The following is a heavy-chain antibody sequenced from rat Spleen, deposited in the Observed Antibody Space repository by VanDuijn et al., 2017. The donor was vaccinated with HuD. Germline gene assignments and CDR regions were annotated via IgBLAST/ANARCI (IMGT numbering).Heavy chain of an antibody. Sequence: EVQLVESGGGLVQPGRSLKLSCAASGFTFSDYYMDWVRQAPPKGLEWVASITYDGSRTYYRDSVKGRFSISRDNAKNTLFLQMDSLRSEDTATYYCTTENYWFAYWGQGTLVTVSS. CDR2: ITYDGSRT. D-gene: IGHD1-10*01. CDR3: TTENYWFAY. CDR1: GFTFSDYY. J-gene: IGHJ3*01. V-gene: IGHV5-20*01.